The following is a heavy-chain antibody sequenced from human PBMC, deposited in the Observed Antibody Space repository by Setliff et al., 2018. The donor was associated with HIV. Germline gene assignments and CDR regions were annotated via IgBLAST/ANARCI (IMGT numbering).Heavy chain of an antibody. V-gene: IGHV1-2*02. Sequence: ASVKVSCKASGYTFIDYFIHWVRQAPGQGPEWMGWISPYDLSERTSQRFRGRVTMTRDTSINTAYLDLSGLTSDDAAVYYCARQFSNSFDSWGQGTLVTVSS. CDR3: ARQFSNSFDS. CDR1: GYTFIDYF. J-gene: IGHJ4*02. D-gene: IGHD7-27*01. CDR2: ISPYDLSE.